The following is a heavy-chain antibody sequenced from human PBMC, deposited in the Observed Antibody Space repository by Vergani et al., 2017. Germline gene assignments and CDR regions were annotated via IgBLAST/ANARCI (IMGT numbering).Heavy chain of an antibody. CDR1: GGSISSSSYY. J-gene: IGHJ4*02. CDR3: ASRTPHVRGTLGVFDY. V-gene: IGHV4-39*01. CDR2: IYYSGST. Sequence: QLQLQESGPGLVKPSETLSLTCTVSGGSISSSSYYWGWIRQPPGKGLEWIGSIYYSGSTYYNPSLKSRVTISVDTSKNQFSLKLSSVTAADTAVYYCASRTPHVRGTLGVFDYWGQGTLVTVSS. D-gene: IGHD3-16*01.